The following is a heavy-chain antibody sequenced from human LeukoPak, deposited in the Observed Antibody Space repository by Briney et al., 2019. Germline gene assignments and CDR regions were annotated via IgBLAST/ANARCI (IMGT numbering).Heavy chain of an antibody. CDR3: ARRSPHFYGSGSYPWFDP. Sequence: SETLSFTCTVSAGTIRGYYWTWMRQPPGKGLEWIGYIYYSGSTNYNPSLKSRVTISIDTSKKQFSLKLSSVTAADTAVYYCARRSPHFYGSGSYPWFDPWGQGTLVTVSS. J-gene: IGHJ5*02. CDR1: AGTIRGYY. CDR2: IYYSGST. D-gene: IGHD3-10*01. V-gene: IGHV4-59*08.